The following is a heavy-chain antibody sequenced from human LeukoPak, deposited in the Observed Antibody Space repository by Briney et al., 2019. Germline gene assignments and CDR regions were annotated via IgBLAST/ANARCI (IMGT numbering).Heavy chain of an antibody. J-gene: IGHJ4*02. CDR2: IYHSGST. Sequence: SETLSLTCAVSGGSISSSNWWSWVRQPPGKGLEWIGEIYHSGSTYYNPSLKSRVTISVDTSKSQFSLKLSSVTAADTAVYYCARYHQGFDDYWGQGTLVTVSS. CDR3: ARYHQGFDDY. V-gene: IGHV4-4*02. CDR1: GGSISSSNW. D-gene: IGHD3-9*01.